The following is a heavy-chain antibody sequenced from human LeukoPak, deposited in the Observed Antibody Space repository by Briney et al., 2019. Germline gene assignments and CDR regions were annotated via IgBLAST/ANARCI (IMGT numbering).Heavy chain of an antibody. CDR1: GYSFTGYY. J-gene: IGHJ4*02. Sequence: GASVTVSCTASGYSFTGYYIHWMRQAPGQGLEWMGWMNPNRGDTSYAQKFQGRVTMTRDTPINTAYMELSGLTSDDTAVYYCGRRRIDCSDTGCYVDYWGQGTLVTVSS. D-gene: IGHD2-15*01. V-gene: IGHV1-2*02. CDR3: GRRRIDCSDTGCYVDY. CDR2: MNPNRGDT.